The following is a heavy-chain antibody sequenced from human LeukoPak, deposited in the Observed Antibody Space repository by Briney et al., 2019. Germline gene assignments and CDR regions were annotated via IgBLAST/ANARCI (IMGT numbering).Heavy chain of an antibody. CDR3: AREGVYGMDV. CDR1: GGSISSGGYS. D-gene: IGHD3-16*01. J-gene: IGHJ6*02. CDR2: IYHSGST. V-gene: IGHV4-30-2*01. Sequence: SQTLSLTCAVSGGSISSGGYSWSWIRQPPGKGLEWIGYIYHSGSTYYNPSLKSRVTISADRSKNQFSLKLSSVTAADTAVYYCAREGVYGMDVWGQGTTVTVSS.